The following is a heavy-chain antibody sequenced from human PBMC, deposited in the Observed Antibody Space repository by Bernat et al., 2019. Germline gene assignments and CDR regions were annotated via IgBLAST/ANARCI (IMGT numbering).Heavy chain of an antibody. CDR1: GFTFSGYN. V-gene: IGHV3-21*01. Sequence: EVHLVESGGGLVKPGGSRRLSCAASGFTFSGYNMNWVRQAPGRGLEWVSSISTSSNYIYYAESVKGRFTISRDNAKNSLFLQMNSLRVEDTAVYYCARDRSSNWYGLGWLDPWGQGTLVTDSS. D-gene: IGHD6-13*01. CDR2: ISTSSNYI. J-gene: IGHJ5*02. CDR3: ARDRSSNWYGLGWLDP.